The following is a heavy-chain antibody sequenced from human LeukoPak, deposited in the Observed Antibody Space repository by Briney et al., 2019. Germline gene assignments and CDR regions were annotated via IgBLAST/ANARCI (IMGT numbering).Heavy chain of an antibody. CDR3: AKGDGWFGELLSFDY. CDR2: ISGSGGST. Sequence: SGGSLRLSCAASGFTFSSYAMSWVRQAPGKGLEWVSAISGSGGSTYYADSVKGRFTISRDNSKNTLYLQMNSLRAEDTAVYYCAKGDGWFGELLSFDYWGQGTLVTVSS. J-gene: IGHJ4*02. V-gene: IGHV3-23*01. D-gene: IGHD3-10*01. CDR1: GFTFSSYA.